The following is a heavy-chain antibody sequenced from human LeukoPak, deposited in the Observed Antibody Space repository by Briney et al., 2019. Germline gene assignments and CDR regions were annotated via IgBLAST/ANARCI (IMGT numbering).Heavy chain of an antibody. D-gene: IGHD5-24*01. CDR2: IYPDDSDT. Sequence: GESLKISCKGSGYSFTTYWIGWVRQMPGKGLEWMGIIYPDDSDTRYSPSLRGQVTISVDKSINTAYLKWSSLKASDTAMYYCARCPTEGYNAFNIWGQGTMVTVSS. V-gene: IGHV5-51*01. CDR3: ARCPTEGYNAFNI. CDR1: GYSFTTYW. J-gene: IGHJ3*02.